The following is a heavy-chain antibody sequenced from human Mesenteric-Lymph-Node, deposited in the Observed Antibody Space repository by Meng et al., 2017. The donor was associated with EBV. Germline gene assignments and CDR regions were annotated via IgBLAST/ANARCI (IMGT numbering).Heavy chain of an antibody. D-gene: IGHD2-15*01. CDR2: FDPEDDET. J-gene: IGHJ4*02. Sequence: QVQVVKPGAEGKKPGASVKVSCKVSGYTRTELSMHWVRQAPGKGLEWMAGFDPEDDETIYAQNFQGRVTMTEDRSTDSGYMELRGLRSEDTAVYYCAIVEEGFCSGGSCYRFDYWGQGTLVTVSS. CDR1: GYTRTELS. V-gene: IGHV1-24*01. CDR3: AIVEEGFCSGGSCYRFDY.